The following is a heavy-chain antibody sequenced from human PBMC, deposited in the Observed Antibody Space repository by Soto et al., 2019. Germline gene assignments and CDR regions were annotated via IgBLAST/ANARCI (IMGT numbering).Heavy chain of an antibody. CDR1: GFTFSSYS. J-gene: IGHJ6*03. CDR2: ISSSSSYI. CDR3: ARDGNADTAMVPPMLYMYV. D-gene: IGHD5-18*01. V-gene: IGHV3-21*01. Sequence: EVQLVESGGGLVKPGGSLRLCCAASGFTFSSYSMNWVRQAPGKGLEWVSSISSSSSYIYYADSVKGRFTISRDNAKNSLYLRMNSLRAEDTAVYYCARDGNADTAMVPPMLYMYVWGKGTTVTVSS.